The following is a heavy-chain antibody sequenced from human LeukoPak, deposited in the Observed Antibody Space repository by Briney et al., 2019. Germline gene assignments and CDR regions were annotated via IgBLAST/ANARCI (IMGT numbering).Heavy chain of an antibody. CDR1: GASISSGGYS. D-gene: IGHD5-18*01. CDR2: IYYSGST. Sequence: SETLSLTCAVSGASISSGGYSWTWIRQHPGKGLEWIGYIYYSGSTYYNPSLKSRVTISVDTSKNQFSLKLSSVTAADTAVYYCARWGEGYTGTNWFDPWGQGTLVTVSS. V-gene: IGHV4-31*11. J-gene: IGHJ5*02. CDR3: ARWGEGYTGTNWFDP.